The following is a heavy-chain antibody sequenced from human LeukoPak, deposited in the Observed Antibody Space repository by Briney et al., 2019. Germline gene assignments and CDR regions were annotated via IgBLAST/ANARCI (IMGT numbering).Heavy chain of an antibody. J-gene: IGHJ4*02. Sequence: PGGSLRLSWEASGFTFISYGMSWVPQAQGKGLESVANIKQDGSEKYYVDSVKGRFTISRDNAKNSLYLQMNSLRAEDTAVYYCARGLYNRNYWGQGTLVTVSS. V-gene: IGHV3-7*01. CDR1: GFTFISYG. D-gene: IGHD1-14*01. CDR3: ARGLYNRNY. CDR2: IKQDGSEK.